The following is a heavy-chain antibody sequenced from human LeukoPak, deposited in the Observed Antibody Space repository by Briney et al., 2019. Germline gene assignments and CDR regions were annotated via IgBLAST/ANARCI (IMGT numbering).Heavy chain of an antibody. CDR3: AKVRGIVVVPAAIAS. CDR1: GFTFSSYA. D-gene: IGHD2-2*01. J-gene: IGHJ4*02. V-gene: IGHV3-23*01. Sequence: GGSLRLSCAASGFTFSSYAMSWVRQAPGKELEWVSAISGSGGSTYYADSVKGRFTISRDNSKNTLYLQMNSLRAEDTAVYYCAKVRGIVVVPAAIASWGQGTLVTVSS. CDR2: ISGSGGST.